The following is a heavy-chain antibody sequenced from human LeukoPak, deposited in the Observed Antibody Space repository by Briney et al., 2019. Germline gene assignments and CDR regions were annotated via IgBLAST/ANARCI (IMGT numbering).Heavy chain of an antibody. D-gene: IGHD5-18*01. CDR1: GGSISTYY. Sequence: PSDTLSLTCTVSGGSISTYYWSRIRQPPGKGLEWIGYIYNSGSTNYNPSLKSRVTISVDTSKNKFSLKLSSVTAADTAVYYCARGGYSYGYDDDFDYWGQGTLVTVSS. CDR3: ARGGYSYGYDDDFDY. V-gene: IGHV4-59*07. J-gene: IGHJ4*02. CDR2: IYNSGST.